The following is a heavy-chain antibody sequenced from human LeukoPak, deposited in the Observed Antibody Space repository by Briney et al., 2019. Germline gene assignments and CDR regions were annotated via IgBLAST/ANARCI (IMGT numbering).Heavy chain of an antibody. CDR3: ARQMVGHWLSGWFDP. Sequence: SSVKVSCKASGGTFSSYAISWVRQAPGQGLEWMGGIIPIFGTANYAQKFQGRVTITTDESTSTAYMGLSSLRSEDTAVYYCARQMVGHWLSGWFDPWGQGTLVTVSS. V-gene: IGHV1-69*05. CDR1: GGTFSSYA. J-gene: IGHJ5*02. D-gene: IGHD6-19*01. CDR2: IIPIFGTA.